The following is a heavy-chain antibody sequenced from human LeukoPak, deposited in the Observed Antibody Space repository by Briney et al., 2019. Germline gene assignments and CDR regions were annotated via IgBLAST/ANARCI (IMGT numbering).Heavy chain of an antibody. D-gene: IGHD5-12*01. CDR1: GFTFSSYS. CDR3: ARLYSGYDSGTDY. CDR2: IGSIIGTI. J-gene: IGHJ4*02. V-gene: IGHV3-48*04. Sequence: PGGSLRLSCAASGFTFSSYSINWVRQAPGKGLEWVSYIGSIIGTIYYADSVKGRFTISRDNAKNSVYLQMNSLRAEDTAVYYCARLYSGYDSGTDYWGQGTLVAVSS.